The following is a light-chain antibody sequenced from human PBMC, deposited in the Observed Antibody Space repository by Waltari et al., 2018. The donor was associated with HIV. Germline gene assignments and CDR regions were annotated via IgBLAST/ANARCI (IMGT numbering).Light chain of an antibody. J-gene: IGKJ1*01. CDR2: WAS. CDR1: HSVLYWSTNQNY. V-gene: IGKV4-1*01. CDR3: MQSTHWPGT. Sequence: DIVMTQSPDSLAVSLGERATINCKSSHSVLYWSTNQNYLAWYQQKLGQPPKLLIYWASTRESGVPDRFSGSGSGTDFTLRITRVEADDVGVYYCMQSTHWPGTFGQGTKVEIK.